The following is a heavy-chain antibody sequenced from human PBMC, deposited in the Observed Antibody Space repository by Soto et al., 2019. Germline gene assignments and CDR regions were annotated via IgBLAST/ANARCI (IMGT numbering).Heavy chain of an antibody. J-gene: IGHJ5*02. V-gene: IGHV1-3*01. D-gene: IGHD2-15*01. CDR3: ARDQEYCSGGSCPRWFDP. Sequence: ASVKVSCKASGYTFTSYAMHWVRQAPGQRLEWMGWINAGNGNTKYSQKLQGRVTITRDTSASTAYMELSSLRSEDTAVYYCARDQEYCSGGSCPRWFDPWGQGTLVTVSS. CDR1: GYTFTSYA. CDR2: INAGNGNT.